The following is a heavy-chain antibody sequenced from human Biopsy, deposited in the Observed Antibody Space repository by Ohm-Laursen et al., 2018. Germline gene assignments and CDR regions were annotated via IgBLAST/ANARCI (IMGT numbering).Heavy chain of an antibody. CDR2: INHRGST. CDR1: VGSFSGYY. V-gene: IGHV4-34*01. J-gene: IGHJ5*02. CDR3: ARAGTAINGNSLGFDP. D-gene: IGHD1-20*01. Sequence: SETLSLTWAVYVGSFSGYYWTWIRQPPGKGLEWIGEINHRGSTNYNPSLKSRVSISVDTSKNQFSLKLNSLTAADTAVYYCARAGTAINGNSLGFDPWGQGTLVTVSS.